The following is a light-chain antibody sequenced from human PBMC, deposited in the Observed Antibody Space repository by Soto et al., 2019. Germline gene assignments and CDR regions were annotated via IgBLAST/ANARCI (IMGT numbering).Light chain of an antibody. CDR3: AAWDDSLSGGV. CDR2: SNN. CDR1: SSNIGSNY. V-gene: IGLV1-47*02. J-gene: IGLJ1*01. Sequence: QSVLTQPPSASGTPGQRVTISCSGSSSNIGSNYVYWYQQLPGTAPKLLIYSNNQRPSGVPDRFSGSKSGTSASLAISGLRSEDEADYYCAAWDDSLSGGVFGTGTNGTVL.